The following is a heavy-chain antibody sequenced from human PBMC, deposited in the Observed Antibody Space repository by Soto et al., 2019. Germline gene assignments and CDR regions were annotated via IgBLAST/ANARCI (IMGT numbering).Heavy chain of an antibody. V-gene: IGHV3-23*01. CDR1: AISFNTYG. Sequence: GGSLRLSCAASAISFNTYGVTWVRQAPGKGLEWVSTVTVTGGSTYYADSVKGRFTISRDRSNYTVSLLLNSLRVEDTAIYYCARQRSPEGWFDPWGQGTLVTVSS. CDR2: VTVTGGST. CDR3: ARQRSPEGWFDP. J-gene: IGHJ5*02. D-gene: IGHD3-10*01.